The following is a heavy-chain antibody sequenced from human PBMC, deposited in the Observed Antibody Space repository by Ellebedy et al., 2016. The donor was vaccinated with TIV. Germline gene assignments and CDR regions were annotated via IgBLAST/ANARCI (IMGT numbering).Heavy chain of an antibody. CDR1: GYTFTDFY. D-gene: IGHD5-18*01. CDR3: ASGQWLSHDY. Sequence: ASVKVSCRASGYTFTDFYMHWVRQAPGQGLEWMGRINPKSGGTNFAQKFQGRVTMTRDTSINTAYLELSSLRSDDTAVYYCASGQWLSHDYWGQGTLVTVSS. V-gene: IGHV1-2*06. J-gene: IGHJ4*02. CDR2: INPKSGGT.